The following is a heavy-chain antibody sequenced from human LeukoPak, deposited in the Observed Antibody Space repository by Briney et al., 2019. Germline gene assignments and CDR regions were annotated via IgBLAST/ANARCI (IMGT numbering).Heavy chain of an antibody. Sequence: GGSLRLSCAASGFAFSSYAMHWVRQAPGKGLEWVSSISSSSSYIYYADSVKGRFTISRDNAKNSLYLQMNSLRAEDTAVYYCARVGSSSPPDFYYYMDVWGKGTTVTVSS. CDR3: ARVGSSSPPDFYYYMDV. J-gene: IGHJ6*03. D-gene: IGHD6-6*01. CDR2: ISSSSSYI. V-gene: IGHV3-21*01. CDR1: GFAFSSYA.